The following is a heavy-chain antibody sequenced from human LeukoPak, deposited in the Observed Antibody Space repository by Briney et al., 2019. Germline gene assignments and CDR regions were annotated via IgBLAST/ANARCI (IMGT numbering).Heavy chain of an antibody. CDR2: IYYSGST. V-gene: IGHV4-30-4*02. D-gene: IGHD5-18*01. CDR3: AREAGVQLWPGGLDAFDI. CDR1: GGSISSGDYY. Sequence: SETLSLTCTVSGGSISSGDYYWSWIRQPPGKGLEWIGYIYYSGSTYYNPSLKSRVTISVDTSKNQFSLKLSSVTAADTAVYYCAREAGVQLWPGGLDAFDIWGQGTMVTVSS. J-gene: IGHJ3*02.